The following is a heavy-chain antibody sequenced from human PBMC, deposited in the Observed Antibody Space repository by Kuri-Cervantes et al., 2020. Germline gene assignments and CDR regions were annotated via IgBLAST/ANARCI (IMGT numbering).Heavy chain of an antibody. CDR2: INSDGSST. Sequence: LSLTCAASGFTFSNYAMSWVRQAPGKELVWVSRINSDGSSTSYADSVKGRFTISRDNAKNTLYLQMNSLRAEDTAVYYCARYIVATIYFDYWGQGTLVTVSS. V-gene: IGHV3-74*01. CDR3: ARYIVATIYFDY. J-gene: IGHJ4*02. CDR1: GFTFSNYA. D-gene: IGHD5-12*01.